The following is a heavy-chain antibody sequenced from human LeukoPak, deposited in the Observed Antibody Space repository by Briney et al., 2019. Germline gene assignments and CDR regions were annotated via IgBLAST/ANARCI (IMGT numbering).Heavy chain of an antibody. CDR1: GFTVSSNY. D-gene: IGHD3-10*01. V-gene: IGHV3-66*01. Sequence: GGSLRLSWAASGFTVSSNYMSWVRQAPGKGLERVSVIYSGGSTYYADSVKGRFTISRDNSKNTLYLQMNSLRAEDTAVYYCAREGITMVRGFDYWGQGTLVTVSS. J-gene: IGHJ4*02. CDR3: AREGITMVRGFDY. CDR2: IYSGGST.